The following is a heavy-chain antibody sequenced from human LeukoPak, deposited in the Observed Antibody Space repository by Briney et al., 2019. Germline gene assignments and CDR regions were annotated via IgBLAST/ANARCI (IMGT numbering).Heavy chain of an antibody. J-gene: IGHJ4*02. Sequence: GGSLRLSGAASGFTFSSYAMSWVRQAPGKGLEWVSAISGSGGSTYYADSVKGRFTISRDNSKNTLYLQMNSLRAEDTAVYYCANGARTYDSSGYLRWLDYWGQGTLVTVSS. V-gene: IGHV3-23*01. D-gene: IGHD3-22*01. CDR2: ISGSGGST. CDR3: ANGARTYDSSGYLRWLDY. CDR1: GFTFSSYA.